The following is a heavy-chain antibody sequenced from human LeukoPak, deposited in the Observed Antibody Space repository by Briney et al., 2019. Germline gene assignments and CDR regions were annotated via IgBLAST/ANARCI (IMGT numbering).Heavy chain of an antibody. D-gene: IGHD2-2*01. CDR3: ASYCSSTRCYADFDY. CDR1: GGSVSSGSYC. CDR2: IYYSGST. V-gene: IGHV4-61*01. J-gene: IGHJ4*02. Sequence: SETLSLTCTVSGGSVSSGSYCWSWIRQPPGKGLEWIGYIYYSGSTNYNPSLKSRVTISVDTSKNQFSLKLSSVTAADTAVYYCASYCSSTRCYADFDYWGQGTLVTVSS.